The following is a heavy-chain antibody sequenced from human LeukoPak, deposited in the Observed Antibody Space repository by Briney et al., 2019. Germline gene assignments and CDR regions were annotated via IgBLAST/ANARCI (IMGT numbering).Heavy chain of an antibody. V-gene: IGHV3-23*01. Sequence: GGSLRLSCTASGFTFRSYAMSWVRQAPGKGLEWVSAISGGGDSTYYADSVKGRFTISRDKSKNTLYLQMNSLRAEDTVVYYCAKDWGAYCGGDCYGFDYWGQGTLVTVSS. CDR1: GFTFRSYA. CDR3: AKDWGAYCGGDCYGFDY. D-gene: IGHD2-21*02. J-gene: IGHJ4*02. CDR2: ISGGGDST.